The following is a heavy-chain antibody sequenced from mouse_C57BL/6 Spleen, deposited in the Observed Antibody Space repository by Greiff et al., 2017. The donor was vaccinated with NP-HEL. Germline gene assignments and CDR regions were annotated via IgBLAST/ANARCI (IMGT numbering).Heavy chain of an antibody. Sequence: QVQLQQSGAELVRPGASVTLSCTASGYTFTDYEMHWVKQTPVHGLEWIGAIDPETGGTAYNQKFKGTALLTADKSSSTAYMERRSLTSDDSAVYYCTRLNSNHWYFDVWGTGTTVTVSS. D-gene: IGHD2-5*01. CDR2: IDPETGGT. J-gene: IGHJ1*03. V-gene: IGHV1-15*01. CDR1: GYTFTDYE. CDR3: TRLNSNHWYFDV.